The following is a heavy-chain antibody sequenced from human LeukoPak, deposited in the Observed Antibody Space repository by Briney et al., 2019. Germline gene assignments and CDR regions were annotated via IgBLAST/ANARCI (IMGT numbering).Heavy chain of an antibody. D-gene: IGHD6-13*01. Sequence: GGSLRLSCAASGFTFSDYYMSWIRQAPGKGLEWVSYISSSGSTIYYADSVKGRFTISRDNAKSSLYLQMNSLRAEDTAVYYCAREYGYSSSWYFPLDYWGQGTLVTVSS. CDR3: AREYGYSSSWYFPLDY. J-gene: IGHJ4*02. CDR1: GFTFSDYY. CDR2: ISSSGSTI. V-gene: IGHV3-11*01.